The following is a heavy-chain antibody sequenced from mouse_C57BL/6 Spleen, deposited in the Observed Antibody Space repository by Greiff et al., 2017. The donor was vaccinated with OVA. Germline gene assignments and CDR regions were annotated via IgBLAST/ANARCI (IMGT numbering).Heavy chain of an antibody. V-gene: IGHV14-4*01. Sequence: EVQLQQSGAELVRPGASVKLSCTASGFNIKDDYMHWVKQRPEQGLEWIGWIDPENGDTEYASKFQGKGTITADTSSTTAYLQLSSLTSEDTAVYYCTTLDDYDVGFAYWGQGTLVTVSA. D-gene: IGHD2-4*01. CDR3: TTLDDYDVGFAY. CDR2: IDPENGDT. J-gene: IGHJ3*01. CDR1: GFNIKDDY.